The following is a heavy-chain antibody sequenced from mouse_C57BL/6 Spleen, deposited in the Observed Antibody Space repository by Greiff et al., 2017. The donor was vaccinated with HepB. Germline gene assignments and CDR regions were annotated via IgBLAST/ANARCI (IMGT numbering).Heavy chain of an antibody. Sequence: VQLQQSGAELVRPGTSVKVSCKASGYAFTNYLIEWVKQRPGQGLEWIGVINPGSGGTNYNEKLKGKATLTADKSSSTAYMQLSSLTSEDSAVYFCARSGYSNYPGYAMDYWGQGTSVTVSS. J-gene: IGHJ4*01. CDR1: GYAFTNYL. CDR3: ARSGYSNYPGYAMDY. CDR2: INPGSGGT. V-gene: IGHV1-54*01. D-gene: IGHD2-5*01.